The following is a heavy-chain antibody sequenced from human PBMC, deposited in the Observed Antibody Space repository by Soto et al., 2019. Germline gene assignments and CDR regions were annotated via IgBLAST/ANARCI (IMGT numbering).Heavy chain of an antibody. CDR1: GGTFSSYT. D-gene: IGHD6-19*01. Sequence: GASVKVSCKASGGTFSSYTISWVRQAPGQGLEWMGRIIPILGIANYAQKFQGRVTITRDTSASTAYMELSSLRSEDTAVYYCARAVAVGADFDYWGQGTLVTVSS. J-gene: IGHJ4*02. CDR2: IIPILGIA. CDR3: ARAVAVGADFDY. V-gene: IGHV1-69*02.